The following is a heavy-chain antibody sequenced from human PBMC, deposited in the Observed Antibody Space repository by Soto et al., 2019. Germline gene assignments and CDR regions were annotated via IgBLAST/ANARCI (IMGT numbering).Heavy chain of an antibody. D-gene: IGHD3-10*01. CDR1: GGSISSGGYY. J-gene: IGHJ6*02. Sequence: SETLSLTCTVSGGSISSGGYYWSWIRQHPGKGLEWIGYIYYSGSTYYNPSLKSRVTISVDTSKNQFSLKLSSVTAAETAVYYCARDGYGSGSYYRNYYYYGMDVWGQGTTVTVSS. V-gene: IGHV4-31*03. CDR3: ARDGYGSGSYYRNYYYYGMDV. CDR2: IYYSGST.